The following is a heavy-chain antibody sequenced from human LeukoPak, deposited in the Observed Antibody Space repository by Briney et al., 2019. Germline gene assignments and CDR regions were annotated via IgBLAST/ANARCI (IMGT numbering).Heavy chain of an antibody. J-gene: IGHJ5*02. Sequence: SVKVSCKASGGTFSSYAISWVRQAPGQGLEWMGGIIAIFGTANYAQKFQGRVTITADESTSTAYMELSSLRSEDTAVYYCARDGPNWFDPWGQGTLVTVSS. CDR2: IIAIFGTA. CDR3: ARDGPNWFDP. CDR1: GGTFSSYA. V-gene: IGHV1-69*13.